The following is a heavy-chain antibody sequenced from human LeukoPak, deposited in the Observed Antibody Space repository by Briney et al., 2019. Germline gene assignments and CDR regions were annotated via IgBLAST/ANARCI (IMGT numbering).Heavy chain of an antibody. CDR3: ARDQPDYYDSSGYGAFDI. D-gene: IGHD3-22*01. V-gene: IGHV3-21*04. CDR1: GFTFSSYS. J-gene: IGHJ3*02. CDR2: ISSSSSYI. Sequence: GGSLRLSCAASGFTFSSYSMNWVRQAPGKGLEWISSISSSSSYIYYADSVKGRFTISRDNAKNSLYLQMNSLRAEDTAVYYCARDQPDYYDSSGYGAFDIWGQGTMVTVSS.